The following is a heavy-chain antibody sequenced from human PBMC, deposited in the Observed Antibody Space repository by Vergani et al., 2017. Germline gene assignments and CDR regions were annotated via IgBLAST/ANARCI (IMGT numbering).Heavy chain of an antibody. CDR2: ISAYNGNT. CDR3: ARHPTITGTTGDY. J-gene: IGHJ4*02. V-gene: IGHV1-18*01. CDR1: GYTFTSYG. Sequence: QVQLVQSGAEVKKPGASVKVSCKVSGYTFTSYGISWVRQAPGQGLEWMGWISAYNGNTNYAQKLQGRVTMTTDTSTSTADMELRGLRSDDTAVYYCARHPTITGTTGDYWGQGTLVTVSS. D-gene: IGHD1-7*01.